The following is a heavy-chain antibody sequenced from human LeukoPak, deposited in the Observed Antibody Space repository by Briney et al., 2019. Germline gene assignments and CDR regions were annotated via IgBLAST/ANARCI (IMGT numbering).Heavy chain of an antibody. Sequence: GASVKVSCKASGYTFTGYYMHWGRQAPGQGLEWMGWINPNSGGTKHAQKFQGRVTMTRDTSISTAYMELSRLRSDDTAVYYCARDNYAGANWFDPWGQGTLVTVSS. CDR3: ARDNYAGANWFDP. J-gene: IGHJ5*02. CDR2: INPNSGGT. V-gene: IGHV1-2*02. CDR1: GYTFTGYY. D-gene: IGHD1-7*01.